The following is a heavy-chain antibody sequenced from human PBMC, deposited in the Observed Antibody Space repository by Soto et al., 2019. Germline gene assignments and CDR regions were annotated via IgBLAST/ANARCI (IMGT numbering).Heavy chain of an antibody. CDR3: AKDLTSMVPAAMARIYYYYYMDV. D-gene: IGHD2-2*01. V-gene: IGHV3-23*01. CDR2: ISGSGGST. J-gene: IGHJ6*03. Sequence: GGSLRLSCAASGFTFSSYAMSWVRQAPGKGLEWVSAISGSGGSTYYADSVKGRFTISRDNSKNTVYLQMNSLRAEDTAVYYCAKDLTSMVPAAMARIYYYYYMDVWGKGTTVTVSS. CDR1: GFTFSSYA.